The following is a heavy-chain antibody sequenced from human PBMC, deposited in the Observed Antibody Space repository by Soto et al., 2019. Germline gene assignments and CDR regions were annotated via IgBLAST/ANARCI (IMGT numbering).Heavy chain of an antibody. V-gene: IGHV4-59*01. D-gene: IGHD6-19*01. J-gene: IGHJ4*02. CDR2: INYSGSS. CDR1: GGSMSSYY. CDR3: ARLPGYASGWFDY. Sequence: ETLSLTCTVSGGSMSSYYWNWFRQPPGKRLEWIGYINYSGSSNYNPSLKSRVTMSIDTSRNQFSLKLNSVTAADTAVYYCARLPGYASGWFDYWGRGTQVTVSS.